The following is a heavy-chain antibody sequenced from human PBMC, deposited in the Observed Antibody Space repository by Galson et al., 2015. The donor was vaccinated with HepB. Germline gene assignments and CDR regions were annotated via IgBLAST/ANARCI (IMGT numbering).Heavy chain of an antibody. J-gene: IGHJ5*02. V-gene: IGHV1-18*01. CDR1: GYTFSSYS. Sequence: SVKVSCKASGYTFSSYSITWVRQAPGQGLEWVGWISPHDRYTNYAQNFQGRVTITTDTSTRTAYMELRSLRSDDTAVYYCARGALVVAVGATQNNWFDPWGRGTLVTVSS. CDR3: ARGALVVAVGATQNNWFDP. CDR2: ISPHDRYT. D-gene: IGHD2-15*01.